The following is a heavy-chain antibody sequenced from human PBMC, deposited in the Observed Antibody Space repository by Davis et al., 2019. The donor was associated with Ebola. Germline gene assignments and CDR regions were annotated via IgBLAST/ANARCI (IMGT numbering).Heavy chain of an antibody. CDR2: IYYSGST. D-gene: IGHD3-3*01. Sequence: SETLSLTCTVSGGSISSGGYYWSWIRQHPGKALEWIGYIYYSGSTYYNPSLKSRVTISVDTSKNQFSLKLSSVTAADTAVYYCARSAPYDFWSGYYNWGQGTLVTVSS. CDR3: ARSAPYDFWSGYYN. CDR1: GGSISSGGYY. J-gene: IGHJ4*02. V-gene: IGHV4-31*03.